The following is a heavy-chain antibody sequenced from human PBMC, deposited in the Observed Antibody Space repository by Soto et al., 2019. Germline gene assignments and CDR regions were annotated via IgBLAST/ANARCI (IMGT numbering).Heavy chain of an antibody. CDR2: IIPIFGTA. V-gene: IGHV1-69*13. Sequence: SVKVSRKASGDTFSSYAISWVRHAPGQGLEWMGGIIPIFGTANYAQQFQGRVTITADESTSTAYMELSSLRSEDTAVYYFARPRVAAATKESWFDPWVQGTLVTVSS. J-gene: IGHJ5*02. CDR1: GDTFSSYA. D-gene: IGHD6-13*01. CDR3: ARPRVAAATKESWFDP.